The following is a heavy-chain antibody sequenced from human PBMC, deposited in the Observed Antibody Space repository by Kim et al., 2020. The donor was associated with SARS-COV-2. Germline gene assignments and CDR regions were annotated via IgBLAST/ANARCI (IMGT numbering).Heavy chain of an antibody. CDR1: GFTVSRKY. Sequence: LSLTCAASGFTVSRKYMSWVRQAPGKGLEWVSLIYGGGSTYYADSVKGRFTISRDNSRNTLYLQMNSLRAEDTAVYYCAARDYGDYPYFDFWGQGTLVTVSS. CDR3: AARDYGDYPYFDF. CDR2: IYGGGST. J-gene: IGHJ4*02. D-gene: IGHD4-17*01. V-gene: IGHV3-53*01.